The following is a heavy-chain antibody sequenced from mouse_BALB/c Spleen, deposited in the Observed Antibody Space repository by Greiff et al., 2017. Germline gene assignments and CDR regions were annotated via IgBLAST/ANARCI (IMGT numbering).Heavy chain of an antibody. V-gene: IGHV1-14*01. D-gene: IGHD1-2*01. J-gene: IGHJ3*01. Sequence: EVQLVESGPELVKPGDSVKMSCKASGYTFTSYVMHWVKQKPGQGLEWIGYINPYNDGTKYNEKFKGKATLTSDKSSSTAYMELSSLTSEDSAVYYCARSLLRQAWFAYWGQGTLVTVSA. CDR1: GYTFTSYV. CDR2: INPYNDGT. CDR3: ARSLLRQAWFAY.